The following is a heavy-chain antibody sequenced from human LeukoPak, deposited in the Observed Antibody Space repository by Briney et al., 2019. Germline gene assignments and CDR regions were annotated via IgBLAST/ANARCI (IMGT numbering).Heavy chain of an antibody. CDR2: IRSKAYGGTT. CDR1: GFTFGDYA. D-gene: IGHD1-7*01. J-gene: IGHJ5*02. V-gene: IGHV3-49*03. Sequence: GGSLRLSCTASGFTFGDYAMSWFRQAPGKGLEWVGFIRSKAYGGTTEYAASVKGRFTISRDDSKSIAYLQMNSLKTEDTAVYYCTRYVTTPNWNYQDWFDPWGQEPWSPSPQ. CDR3: TRYVTTPNWNYQDWFDP.